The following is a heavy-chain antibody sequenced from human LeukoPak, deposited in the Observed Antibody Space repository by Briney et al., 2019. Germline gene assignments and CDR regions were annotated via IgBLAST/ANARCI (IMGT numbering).Heavy chain of an antibody. CDR2: IWYDGSNE. J-gene: IGHJ4*02. D-gene: IGHD3-22*01. Sequence: GRSQRLSCAASGFTFSSYGIHWVRQAPGKGLEWVAVIWYDGSNEYYADSVKGRFTISRDNSKNTLYLQMNSLRAEDTAVYYCASPLDSSGYYLGYWGQRTLVTVSS. V-gene: IGHV3-33*01. CDR1: GFTFSSYG. CDR3: ASPLDSSGYYLGY.